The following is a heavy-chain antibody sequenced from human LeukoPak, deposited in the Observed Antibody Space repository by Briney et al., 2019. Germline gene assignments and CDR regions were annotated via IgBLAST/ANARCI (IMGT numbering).Heavy chain of an antibody. CDR2: IYYSGGT. Sequence: PSETQSLTCTISGGSISSYYWSWIRQPPGKGLEWIGYIYYSGGTNYNPSLKSRVTISVDTSKNQFSLKLSSVTAADTAVSYCARHRGRPYYDFWSGYYRDDAFDIWGQGTMVTVSS. D-gene: IGHD3-3*01. V-gene: IGHV4-59*01. CDR3: ARHRGRPYYDFWSGYYRDDAFDI. CDR1: GGSISSYY. J-gene: IGHJ3*02.